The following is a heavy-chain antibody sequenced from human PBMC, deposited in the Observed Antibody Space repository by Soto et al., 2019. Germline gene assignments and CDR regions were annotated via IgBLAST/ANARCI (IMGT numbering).Heavy chain of an antibody. Sequence: QTGGSLRLSCAASGITFSNYVMNWVRQAPGKGLEWVSTLSVGSDTRHYTDPVNGRFTISIDNPNNTLYLHMNSLRADHTAVYYCANYRDHCIGDTCYRWFDPWGQGTLVTVSS. V-gene: IGHV3-23*01. CDR2: LSVGSDTR. CDR1: GITFSNYV. J-gene: IGHJ5*02. D-gene: IGHD2-15*01. CDR3: ANYRDHCIGDTCYRWFDP.